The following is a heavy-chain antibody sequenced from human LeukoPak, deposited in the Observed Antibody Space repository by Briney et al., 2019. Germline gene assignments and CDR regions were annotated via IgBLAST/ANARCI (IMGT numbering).Heavy chain of an antibody. Sequence: GASVKVSCKASGYTFTSYDINWVRQATGQGLEWMGWMNPNSGNTGYAQKFQGRVTMTRNTSISTAYMELSGLRSEDTAVYYCARGLEKSSLVYYYYYYGMDVWGQGTTVTVSS. CDR1: GYTFTSYD. CDR2: MNPNSGNT. D-gene: IGHD2-8*02. CDR3: ARGLEKSSLVYYYYYYGMDV. J-gene: IGHJ6*02. V-gene: IGHV1-8*01.